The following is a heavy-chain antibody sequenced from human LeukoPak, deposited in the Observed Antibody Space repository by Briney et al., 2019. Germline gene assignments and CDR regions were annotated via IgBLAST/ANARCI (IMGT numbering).Heavy chain of an antibody. Sequence: GGSLRLSCSASGFVFSDYPLHWIRQSPGKGPEWVAVISFDGSHQYYADSVKGRFTISRDNSKNTLYLQMNSLRAEDTAVYYCARVYYGDYGALDYWGQGTLVTVSS. CDR2: ISFDGSHQ. J-gene: IGHJ4*02. CDR1: GFVFSDYP. D-gene: IGHD4-17*01. CDR3: ARVYYGDYGALDY. V-gene: IGHV3-30*07.